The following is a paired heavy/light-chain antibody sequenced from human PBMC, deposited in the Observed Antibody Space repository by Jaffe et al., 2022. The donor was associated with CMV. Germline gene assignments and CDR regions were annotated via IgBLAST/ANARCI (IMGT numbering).Light chain of an antibody. CDR3: QQSYSTPWT. V-gene: IGKV1-39*01. J-gene: IGKJ1*01. CDR1: QSISDY. Sequence: DIQMTQSPSSLSASVGDRVTITCRASQSISDYLNWYQQKPGKAPKLLIYAASSLQSGVPSRFSGSGSGTDFTLTISSLQPEDFATYYCQQSYSTPWTFGQGTKVEIK. CDR2: AAS.
Heavy chain of an antibody. CDR2: ISGSGGST. CDR1: GVTFSSYA. Sequence: EVQLLESGGGLVQPGGSLRLSCAASGVTFSSYAMSWVRQAPGKGLEWVSAISGSGGSTYYADSVKGRFTISRDNSKNALFLQMNSLRAEDTAVYYCAKDFGRGVNTNFDYWGQGTLVTVSS. D-gene: IGHD3-10*01. J-gene: IGHJ4*02. CDR3: AKDFGRGVNTNFDY. V-gene: IGHV3-23*01.